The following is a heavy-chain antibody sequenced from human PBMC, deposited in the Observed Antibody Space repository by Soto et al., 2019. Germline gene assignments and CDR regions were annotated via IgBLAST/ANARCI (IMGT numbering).Heavy chain of an antibody. J-gene: IGHJ6*02. CDR2: ISTNGGST. CDR3: AKDLPLNYDFWSGYHKVPTYGMGV. V-gene: IGHV3-64*04. Sequence: GGSLRLSCSASGFTFSSYAMHWVRQAPGKGLEYVSSISTNGGSTHYADSVKGRFTISRDNSKNTLYLQMNSLRAEDTAVYYCAKDLPLNYDFWSGYHKVPTYGMGVWGQGTTVTVSS. D-gene: IGHD3-3*01. CDR1: GFTFSSYA.